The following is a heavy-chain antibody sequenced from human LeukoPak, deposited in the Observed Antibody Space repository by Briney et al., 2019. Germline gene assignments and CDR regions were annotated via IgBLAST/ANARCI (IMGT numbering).Heavy chain of an antibody. V-gene: IGHV3-30*18. Sequence: GGSLRLSCAASGFTLSNYAMHWVRQAPGKGLEWVTVISTDGKDKKYADSVKGRFAISRDNSKNTLDLQMNTLRAEDTAVYYCAKDQKWGPADYYFDSWGQGTLVTVSS. J-gene: IGHJ4*02. CDR3: AKDQKWGPADYYFDS. CDR2: ISTDGKDK. D-gene: IGHD2-2*01. CDR1: GFTLSNYA.